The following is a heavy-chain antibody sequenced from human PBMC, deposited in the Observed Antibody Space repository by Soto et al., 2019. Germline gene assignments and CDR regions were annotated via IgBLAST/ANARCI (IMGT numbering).Heavy chain of an antibody. CDR3: ARGSWDDVTGHYYMDV. J-gene: IGHJ6*03. CDR2: TYYRSKCDI. Sequence: QVQLQQSGPGLVKPSQTLSLTCDISGDSVSSNSAAWNWIRQTPSRGLEWLGRTYYRSKCDINYAVSVKSRITVNPDTSKNQFSLQLNSVTPEDTAVYYCARGSWDDVTGHYYMDVWGKGTTVTVSS. D-gene: IGHD1-1*01. V-gene: IGHV6-1*01. CDR1: GDSVSSNSAA.